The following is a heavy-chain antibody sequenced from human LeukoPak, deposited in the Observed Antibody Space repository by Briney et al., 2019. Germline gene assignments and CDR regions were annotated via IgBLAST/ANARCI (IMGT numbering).Heavy chain of an antibody. Sequence: PGRSLRLSCAASGFTVSSDGMHWVRQDPGKGLEWVAVIRYDGSNKYYADSVKGRLTISRDNSKNPLYLQMNSLRAEDTAVYYCAKGRYYDSSGLDYWGQGTLVTVSS. CDR2: IRYDGSNK. V-gene: IGHV3-33*06. D-gene: IGHD3-22*01. CDR3: AKGRYYDSSGLDY. J-gene: IGHJ4*02. CDR1: GFTVSSDG.